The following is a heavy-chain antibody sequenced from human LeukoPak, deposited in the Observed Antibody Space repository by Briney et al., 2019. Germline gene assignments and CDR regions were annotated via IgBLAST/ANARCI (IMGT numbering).Heavy chain of an antibody. J-gene: IGHJ4*02. D-gene: IGHD1-1*01. CDR2: IYNSGST. Sequence: SETLSLTCAVSGGSISSGDYTWSWIRQPPGKGLEWIGCIYNSGSTYYNPSLKSRVTISVDRSKNQFSLKLSSVTAADTAVYYCARLTRRSGNYFDYWGQGTLVTVSS. CDR3: ARLTRRSGNYFDY. CDR1: GGSISSGDYT. V-gene: IGHV4-30-2*02.